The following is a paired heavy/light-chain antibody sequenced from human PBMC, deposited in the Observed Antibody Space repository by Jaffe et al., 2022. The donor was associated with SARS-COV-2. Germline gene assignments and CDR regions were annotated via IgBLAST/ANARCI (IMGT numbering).Heavy chain of an antibody. D-gene: IGHD3-22*01. V-gene: IGHV3-15*01. CDR2: IKTGADGGTI. Sequence: EVHLVESGGGLVKPGGSLRLSCAASGFTFSNAWMSWFRQAPGKGLEWVGRIKTGADGGTIDFAAPVKGRFTISRDDSKSTLYLQMDSLRTEDTAVYHCTTDSDTSGFYYFDFWGQGTLVTVSS. CDR1: GFTFSNAW. J-gene: IGHJ4*02. CDR3: TTDSDTSGFYYFDF.
Light chain of an antibody. CDR2: DTT. J-gene: IGLJ3*02. Sequence: QAVVTQEPSLTVSPGGTVTFTCGFSTGAVTTGHYPYWFQLKPGQAPRTLIYDTTNKHSWTPARFLGSLLGGKAALTLSRAQPEDEAEYLCLLSFGGGRVFGGGTKLTVL. CDR1: TGAVTTGHY. CDR3: LLSFGGGRV. V-gene: IGLV7-46*01.